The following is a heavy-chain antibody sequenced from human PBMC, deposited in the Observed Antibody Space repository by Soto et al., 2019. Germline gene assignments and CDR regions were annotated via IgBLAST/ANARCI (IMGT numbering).Heavy chain of an antibody. D-gene: IGHD1-26*01. CDR1: GYTFTSYA. CDR3: ASGRMGASYYYYGMDV. Sequence: GASVKVSCKASGYTFTSYAMHWVRQAPGQRLEWMGWINAGNGNTKYSQKFQGRVTITRDTSASTAYMGLSSLRSEDTAVYYCASGRMGASYYYYGMDVWGQGTTVTVSS. J-gene: IGHJ6*02. V-gene: IGHV1-3*01. CDR2: INAGNGNT.